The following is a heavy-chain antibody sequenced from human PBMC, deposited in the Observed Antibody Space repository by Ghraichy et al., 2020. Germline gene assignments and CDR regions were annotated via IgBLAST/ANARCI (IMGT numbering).Heavy chain of an antibody. D-gene: IGHD7-27*01. CDR2: IYYSGST. CDR3: ARELGTYAFDI. Sequence: SETLSLTCTVSGGSISSYYWSWIRQPPGKGLEWIGYIYYSGSTNYNPSLKSRVTISVDTSKNQFSLKLSSVTAADTAVYYCARELGTYAFDIWGQGTMVTVSS. V-gene: IGHV4-59*01. J-gene: IGHJ3*02. CDR1: GGSISSYY.